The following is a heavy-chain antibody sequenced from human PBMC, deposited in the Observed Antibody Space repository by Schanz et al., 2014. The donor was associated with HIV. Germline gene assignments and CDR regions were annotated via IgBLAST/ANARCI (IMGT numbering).Heavy chain of an antibody. CDR3: TRGARDCSNGVCGGTYFDY. J-gene: IGHJ4*02. D-gene: IGHD2-8*01. V-gene: IGHV1-18*01. CDR2: ISAYKGNT. CDR1: GYTFTSYD. Sequence: QVQLVQSGAEVKKPGASVKVSCKASGYTFTSYDINWVRQAPGQGLEWMGWISAYKGNTNYAQKLQGRVTMTTDTSTNTAYMELRRLRSDDTAVYYCTRGARDCSNGVCGGTYFDYWGQGTLVTVSS.